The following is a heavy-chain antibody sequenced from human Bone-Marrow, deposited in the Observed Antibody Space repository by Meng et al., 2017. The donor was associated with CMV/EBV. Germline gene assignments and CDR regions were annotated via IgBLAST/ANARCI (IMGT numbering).Heavy chain of an antibody. J-gene: IGHJ4*02. Sequence: GGSLRLSCAASGFTFSSFWMSWVRQAPGKGLEWVANIKQDGSEKYYVDSVKGRFTIARDNAKNSLYLQMNSLRAEDTAVYYCARDRGYSSGWSDYWGQGTLVTVSS. V-gene: IGHV3-7*01. CDR1: GFTFSSFW. CDR3: ARDRGYSSGWSDY. CDR2: IKQDGSEK. D-gene: IGHD6-19*01.